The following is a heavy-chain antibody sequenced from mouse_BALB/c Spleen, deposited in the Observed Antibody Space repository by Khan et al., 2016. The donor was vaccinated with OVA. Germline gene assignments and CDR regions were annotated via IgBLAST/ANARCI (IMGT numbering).Heavy chain of an antibody. CDR2: IYPGDGST. Sequence: QVQLQQSGPELVKPGALVKISCQASGYTFTAYDINWVKQRPGQGPEWIGWIYPGDGSTKYNENFKDKATLTADTSSNTAYMQLSGLTSEKSAVYFWAREGLRGVGMDYWGQGISVSVSS. CDR1: GYTFTAYD. V-gene: IGHV1S56*01. J-gene: IGHJ4*01. D-gene: IGHD2-4*01. CDR3: AREGLRGVGMDY.